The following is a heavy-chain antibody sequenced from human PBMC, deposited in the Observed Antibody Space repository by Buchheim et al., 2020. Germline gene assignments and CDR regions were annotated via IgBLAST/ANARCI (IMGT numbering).Heavy chain of an antibody. CDR2: ISGDGVST. J-gene: IGHJ6*02. D-gene: IGHD6-6*01. V-gene: IGHV3-23*01. Sequence: EVQLLESGGGLVQPGGSLRLSCAASGFTFSSYAMSWVRQTPGKGLEWVSGISGDGVSTYYADSVKGRFTTSRDNSKNTVYLQMHSLRAEDTALYYRATYKYSSSSDYYYGMDVWGQGTT. CDR3: ATYKYSSSSDYYYGMDV. CDR1: GFTFSSYA.